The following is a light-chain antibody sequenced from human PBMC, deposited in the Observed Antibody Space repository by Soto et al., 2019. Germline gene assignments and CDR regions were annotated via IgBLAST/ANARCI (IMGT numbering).Light chain of an antibody. V-gene: IGKV1-5*01. CDR1: QSISSY. CDR2: DAS. Sequence: DIQMTQPPSSLSASVGDRVTITCRASQSISSYLNWYQQKPGKAPKPLIYDASSLESGVPARFSGSGSGTEFILTISSLQPDDVGTYYCQQYNTHSGTFGQGTKV. J-gene: IGKJ1*01. CDR3: QQYNTHSGT.